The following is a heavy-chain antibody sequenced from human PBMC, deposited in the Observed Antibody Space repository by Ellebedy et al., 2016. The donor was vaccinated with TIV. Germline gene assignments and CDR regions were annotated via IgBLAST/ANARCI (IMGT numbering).Heavy chain of an antibody. Sequence: ASVKVSCKTSGYIFTAYYIHWVRQAPGQGLEWMGWINPDSGGTNFAQKFHGRVTMTRDTSVNTAYMELSRLESDDTALYYCARVLRGSSGMDVWGQGTTVTVS. V-gene: IGHV1-2*02. CDR2: INPDSGGT. CDR3: ARVLRGSSGMDV. CDR1: GYIFTAYY. D-gene: IGHD2-8*01. J-gene: IGHJ6*02.